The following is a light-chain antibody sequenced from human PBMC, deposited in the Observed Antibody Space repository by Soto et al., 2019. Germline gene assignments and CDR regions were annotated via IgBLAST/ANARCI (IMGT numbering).Light chain of an antibody. Sequence: QSVLTQPPSVSAAPGQQVTISCSGETSNIGNNYVSWYQQLPGTAPKLLIYDTNNRPSGIPDRFSGSKSGTPATLGITGLQTGDEAVYYCGAWDSSLSGVLFGGGTQLTVL. CDR1: TSNIGNNY. CDR3: GAWDSSLSGVL. CDR2: DTN. J-gene: IGLJ2*01. V-gene: IGLV1-51*01.